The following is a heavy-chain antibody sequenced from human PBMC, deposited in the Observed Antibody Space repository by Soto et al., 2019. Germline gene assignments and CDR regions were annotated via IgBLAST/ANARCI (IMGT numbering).Heavy chain of an antibody. CDR2: IHYTGTT. V-gene: IGHV4-61*01. CDR3: GRGVGNSRVTSFDS. D-gene: IGHD3-22*01. CDR1: GDSVSGGTYY. Sequence: SETLSLTCTVSGDSVSGGTYYWSWIRQPPGKGLEWIGYIHYTGTTTYNPSLKRRITMSVDTSRKQFSLKLSSVTAADTAVYFCGRGVGNSRVTSFDSWGQVALFTVSS. J-gene: IGHJ4*02.